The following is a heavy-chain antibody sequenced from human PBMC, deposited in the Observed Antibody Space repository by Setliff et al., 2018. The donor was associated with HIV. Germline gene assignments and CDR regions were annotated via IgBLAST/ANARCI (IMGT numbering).Heavy chain of an antibody. Sequence: ASVKVSCKASGYTFSAYFIHWVRQAPGQGPEWMGWIDPNSGETSFAQKFQGRVTMTSDTSISTASLELSRLRSDDTAVYYCARGSGYTRSWVPGGSWGQGTMVTVSS. CDR3: ARGSGYTRSWVPGGS. CDR2: IDPNSGET. D-gene: IGHD6-13*01. CDR1: GYTFSAYF. J-gene: IGHJ3*01. V-gene: IGHV1-2*02.